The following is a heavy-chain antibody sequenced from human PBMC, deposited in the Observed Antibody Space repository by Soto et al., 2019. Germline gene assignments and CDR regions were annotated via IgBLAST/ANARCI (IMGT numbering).Heavy chain of an antibody. CDR3: ARQRITMARGVITTAAFDI. CDR1: GGSISSSSYY. V-gene: IGHV4-39*01. D-gene: IGHD3-10*01. Sequence: SETLSLTCTVSGGSISSSSYYWGWIRQSPGKGLEWIGSIYYSGSTYYNPSLKSRVTISVDTSKNRFSLKLSSVTAADTAVYYCARQRITMARGVITTAAFDIWGQGTMVTVSS. CDR2: IYYSGST. J-gene: IGHJ3*02.